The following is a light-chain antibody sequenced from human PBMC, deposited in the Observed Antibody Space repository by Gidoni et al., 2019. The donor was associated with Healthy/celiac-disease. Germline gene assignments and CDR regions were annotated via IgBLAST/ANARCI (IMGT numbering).Light chain of an antibody. CDR1: QSISSY. CDR2: AAF. Sequence: DIQMTQSPSSLSASVGDRVTITCRASQSISSYLNWYQQKPGKAPKLLIYAAFSLQSGVPSRFSGSESGTDFTLTISSLQPEDSATYYCQQTYSALGSFXQXTKLEIK. V-gene: IGKV1-39*01. CDR3: QQTYSALGS. J-gene: IGKJ2*03.